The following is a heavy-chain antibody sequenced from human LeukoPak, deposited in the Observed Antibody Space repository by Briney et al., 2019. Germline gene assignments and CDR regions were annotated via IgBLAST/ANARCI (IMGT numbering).Heavy chain of an antibody. J-gene: IGHJ2*01. V-gene: IGHV3-30*02. CDR2: IRYDGSNK. CDR3: AVAPYWYFDL. D-gene: IGHD5-12*01. CDR1: GFTFSSYG. Sequence: GGSLRLSCAASGFTFSSYGMHWVRQAPGKGLEWVAFIRYDGSNKYYADSVKGRFTISRDNSKNTLYLQMNSLRAKDTAVYYCAVAPYWYFDLWGRGTLVTVSS.